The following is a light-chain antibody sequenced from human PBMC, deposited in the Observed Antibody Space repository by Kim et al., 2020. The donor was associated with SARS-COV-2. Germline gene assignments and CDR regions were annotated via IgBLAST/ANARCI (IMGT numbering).Light chain of an antibody. V-gene: IGLV8-61*01. Sequence: QTVVTQEPSFSVSPGGTVTLTCGLSSGSVSTNYYPSWYQQTPGQAPRTLIYSTNTRSSGVPDRFSGSILGNKAALTITGAQADDESDYYCVLYMGSGIWVFGGGIQLTVL. J-gene: IGLJ3*02. CDR3: VLYMGSGIWV. CDR1: SGSVSTNYY. CDR2: STN.